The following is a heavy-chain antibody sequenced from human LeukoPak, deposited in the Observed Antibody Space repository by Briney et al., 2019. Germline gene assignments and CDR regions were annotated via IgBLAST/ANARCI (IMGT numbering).Heavy chain of an antibody. CDR2: IYYSGST. CDR3: ARDSPTDILTGFFAFDI. CDR1: GGSISSHY. D-gene: IGHD3-9*01. V-gene: IGHV4-59*11. J-gene: IGHJ3*02. Sequence: SETLSLTCTVSGGSISSHYWSWIRQPPGKGLEWIGYIYYSGSTNYNPSLKSRVTISVDTSKNQFSLKLSSVTAADTAVYYCARDSPTDILTGFFAFDIWGQGTMVTVSS.